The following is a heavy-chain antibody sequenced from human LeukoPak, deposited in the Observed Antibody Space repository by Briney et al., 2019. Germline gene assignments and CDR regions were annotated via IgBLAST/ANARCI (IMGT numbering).Heavy chain of an antibody. D-gene: IGHD1-26*01. CDR3: AKDRHSGSHGYFDY. V-gene: IGHV3-30*02. CDR1: GFTFSSYS. J-gene: IGHJ4*02. CDR2: IRYDGSNK. Sequence: GGSLRLSCAASGFTFSSYSMNWVRQAPGKGLEWVAFIRYDGSNKYYADSVKGRFTVSRDNSKNTLYLQMNSLRAEDTAVYYCAKDRHSGSHGYFDYWGQGTLVTVSS.